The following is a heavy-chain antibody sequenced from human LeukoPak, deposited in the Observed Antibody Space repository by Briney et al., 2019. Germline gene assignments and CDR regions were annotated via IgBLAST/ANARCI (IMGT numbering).Heavy chain of an antibody. CDR1: GYTFTSYD. Sequence: SVKVSCKASGYTFTSYDISWVRQAPGQGLEWMGGIIPIFDTTHCAHNFQGRVTITAEKSTTTAYMELRSLRSDDTAVYYCARRLQGDYWGQGTLVTVSS. D-gene: IGHD4-11*01. CDR3: ARRLQGDY. CDR2: IIPIFDTT. V-gene: IGHV1-69*06. J-gene: IGHJ4*02.